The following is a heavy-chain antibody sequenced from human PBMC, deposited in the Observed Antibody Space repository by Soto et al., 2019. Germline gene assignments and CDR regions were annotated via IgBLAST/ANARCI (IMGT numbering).Heavy chain of an antibody. Sequence: PVGSLRLSCAASGFTFSSYEMNWVRQAPGKGLEWVSYISSSGSTIYYADSVKGRFTISRDNAKNPLYLQMNSLRAEDTAVYYCARDFIAVAGYDAFDIWGQGTMVTVSS. CDR1: GFTFSSYE. CDR2: ISSSGSTI. D-gene: IGHD6-19*01. CDR3: ARDFIAVAGYDAFDI. V-gene: IGHV3-48*03. J-gene: IGHJ3*02.